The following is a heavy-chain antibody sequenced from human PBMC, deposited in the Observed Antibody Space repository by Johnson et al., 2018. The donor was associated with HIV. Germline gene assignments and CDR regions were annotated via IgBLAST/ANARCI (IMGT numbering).Heavy chain of an antibody. Sequence: LVKPGGSLRLSCAASGFTFSDYYMSWIRQAPGKGLEWVSYISSSGSNIYYADFVKGRFTISRDNAKNSLYLQMNSLRAEDTAVYYCARLFYYEAFDICGQGTMVTVSS. J-gene: IGHJ3*02. V-gene: IGHV3-11*01. CDR3: ARLFYYEAFDI. D-gene: IGHD3-10*01. CDR1: GFTFSDYY. CDR2: ISSSGSNI.